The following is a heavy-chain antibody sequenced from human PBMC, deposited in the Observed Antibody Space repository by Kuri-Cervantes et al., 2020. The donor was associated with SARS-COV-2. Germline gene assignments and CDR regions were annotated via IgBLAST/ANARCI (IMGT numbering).Heavy chain of an antibody. V-gene: IGHV4-34*01. D-gene: IGHD5-18*01. CDR1: GGSFSGYY. Sequence: LSLTCAVYGGSFSGYYWSWIRLPPGKGLEWIGEINHSGSTNYNPSLKSRVTISVDTSKNQFSLKLSSVTAADTAVYYCARQGDRGYSYGEFDYWGQGTLVTVSS. CDR3: ARQGDRGYSYGEFDY. J-gene: IGHJ4*02. CDR2: INHSGST.